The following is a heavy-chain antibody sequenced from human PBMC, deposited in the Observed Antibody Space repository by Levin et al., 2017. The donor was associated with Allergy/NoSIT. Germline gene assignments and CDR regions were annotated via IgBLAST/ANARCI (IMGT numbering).Heavy chain of an antibody. J-gene: IGHJ4*02. CDR3: SRDKWLRFGHPGGALEY. Sequence: GESLKISCKTSGYTFSSYAMNWVRQAPGQGLEWMGWINTKTGSPTYAQGFSGRFVFSLDSSVSTAYLQISSLKADDTAVYYCSRDKWLRFGHPGGALEYWGEGTVVTVST. CDR2: INTKTGSP. CDR1: GYTFSSYA. V-gene: IGHV7-4-1*02. D-gene: IGHD5-12*01.